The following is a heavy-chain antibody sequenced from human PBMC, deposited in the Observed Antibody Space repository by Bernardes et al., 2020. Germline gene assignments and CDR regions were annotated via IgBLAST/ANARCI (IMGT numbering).Heavy chain of an antibody. CDR3: ARPGLADDFWSGYDYYGMDV. V-gene: IGHV4-39*01. J-gene: IGHJ6*04. CDR1: GGSISSTSYY. CDR2: IYYSGIT. D-gene: IGHD3-3*01. Sequence: SESLSLTCTVSGGSISSTSYYWGWLPQPPGKGLEWIGSIYYSGITYYNPSLKSRVTISVDTSKNQFSLKLSSVTAADTAVYYCARPGLADDFWSGYDYYGMDVWGKGTTVTVSS.